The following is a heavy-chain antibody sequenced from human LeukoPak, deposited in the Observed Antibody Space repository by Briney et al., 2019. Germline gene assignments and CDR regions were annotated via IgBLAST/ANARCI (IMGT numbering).Heavy chain of an antibody. V-gene: IGHV3-23*01. CDR2: ISGSGGST. J-gene: IGHJ3*02. CDR3: AKGLSSSSYDAFDI. Sequence: GGSLRLSCAASGFTSSNYAMSWVRQAPGKGLEWVSVISGSGGSTYYAGSVKARFTISRDISENTLYLQMNSLRAEDTAVYYCAKGLSSSSYDAFDIWGHGTMVTVSS. CDR1: GFTSSNYA. D-gene: IGHD6-6*01.